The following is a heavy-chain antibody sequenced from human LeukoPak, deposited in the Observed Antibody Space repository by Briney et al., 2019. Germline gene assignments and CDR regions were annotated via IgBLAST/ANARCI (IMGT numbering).Heavy chain of an antibody. CDR3: ARDPVAGTGTDT. Sequence: SETLSLTCTVSGDSITDINYYWGWIRQPPGKGLEWIATVYYSATTYSTPSLKSRVSISVDSSTNAFSLKLTSVTAADTAVYYCARDPVAGTGTDTWGQGALVTVSS. CDR1: GDSITDINYY. D-gene: IGHD1-1*01. CDR2: VYYSATT. J-gene: IGHJ5*02. V-gene: IGHV4-39*07.